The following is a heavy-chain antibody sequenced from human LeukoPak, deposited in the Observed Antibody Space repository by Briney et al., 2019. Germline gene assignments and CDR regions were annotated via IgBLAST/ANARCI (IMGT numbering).Heavy chain of an antibody. J-gene: IGHJ4*02. Sequence: GGSLRLSCAASGFTFSSYSMNWVRQAPGKGLEWVSSISSSSSYIYYADSVKGRFTISRDNAKNSLYLQMNSLRAEDTAVYYCARDDDWSSWYPFDYWGQGTLVTVSS. CDR2: ISSSSSYI. V-gene: IGHV3-21*01. D-gene: IGHD6-13*01. CDR3: ARDDDWSSWYPFDY. CDR1: GFTFSSYS.